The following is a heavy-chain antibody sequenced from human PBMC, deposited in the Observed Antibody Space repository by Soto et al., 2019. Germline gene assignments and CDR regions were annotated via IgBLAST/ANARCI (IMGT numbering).Heavy chain of an antibody. CDR3: ARFQVSSMVTYF. V-gene: IGHV4-31*03. CDR1: GGSFSSGDYY. CDR2: IYYSGST. J-gene: IGHJ4*02. D-gene: IGHD3-10*01. Sequence: QVQLQESGPGLVKPSQTLSLTCTVSGGSFSSGDYYWSWIRQHPGKGLQWIGYIYYSGSTYYNPSLESRVTISVDTSKNQSSLKLSSVTAADTAVYYCARFQVSSMVTYFWGQGTLVTVSS.